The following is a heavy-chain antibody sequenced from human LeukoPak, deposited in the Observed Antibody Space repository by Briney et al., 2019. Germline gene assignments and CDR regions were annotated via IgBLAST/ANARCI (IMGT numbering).Heavy chain of an antibody. D-gene: IGHD3-3*01. V-gene: IGHV3-30*04. J-gene: IGHJ3*02. Sequence: GGSLRLSCAASGFTFSSHAMHWVRQAPGKGLEWVAVISYDGSNKYYADSVKGRFTISRDNSKNTLYLQMNSLRAEDTAVYYCARGGYYDFWSGYHDAFDIWGQGTMVTVSS. CDR2: ISYDGSNK. CDR1: GFTFSSHA. CDR3: ARGGYYDFWSGYHDAFDI.